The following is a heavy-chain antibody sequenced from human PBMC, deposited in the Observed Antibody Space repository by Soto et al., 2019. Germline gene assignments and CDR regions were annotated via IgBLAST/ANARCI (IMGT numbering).Heavy chain of an antibody. J-gene: IGHJ3*02. D-gene: IGHD6-19*01. Sequence: QVQLVESGGGVVQPGRSLRLSCAASGFTFSSYAMHWVRQAPGKGLEWVAVISYDGSNKYYADSVKGRFTISRDNSKNTLYLQMNSLRAEDAAVYYCARGPVAVGAFDIWGQGRMVTVSS. CDR2: ISYDGSNK. CDR3: ARGPVAVGAFDI. V-gene: IGHV3-30-3*01. CDR1: GFTFSSYA.